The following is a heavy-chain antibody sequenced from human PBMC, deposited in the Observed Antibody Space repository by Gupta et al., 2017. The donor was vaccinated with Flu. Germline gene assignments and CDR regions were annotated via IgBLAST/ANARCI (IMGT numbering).Heavy chain of an antibody. CDR1: GFTFSSYG. J-gene: IGHJ4*02. D-gene: IGHD2-2*01. CDR2: ISYDGNNK. V-gene: IGHV3-30*18. Sequence: QVQLVESGGGVVQPGRSLRLSCAASGFTFSSYGMHWVRQAPGKGLERVAFISYDGNNKKYADSVKGRFTISRDNSKNTLSLQMSSLRAEDTAVYYCAKDDEYQLPGIDYWGQGTLVTVSS. CDR3: AKDDEYQLPGIDY.